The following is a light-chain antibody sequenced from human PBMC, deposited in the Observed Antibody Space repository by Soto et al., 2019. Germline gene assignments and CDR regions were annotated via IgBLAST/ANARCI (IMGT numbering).Light chain of an antibody. Sequence: AIRMTQSPSSLSASTGDRVTITCRASQVISSYLAWYQQKPGKAPKLLIYAASTLQSGVPSRFSGSGSGTDFTLTISCLQSEDFATYYCQQYYSYLYTFGQGTKLEIK. CDR1: QVISSY. V-gene: IGKV1-8*01. J-gene: IGKJ2*01. CDR2: AAS. CDR3: QQYYSYLYT.